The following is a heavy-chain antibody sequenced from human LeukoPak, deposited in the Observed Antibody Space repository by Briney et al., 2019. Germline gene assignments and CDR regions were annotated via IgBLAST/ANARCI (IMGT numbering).Heavy chain of an antibody. V-gene: IGHV2-70*04. J-gene: IGHJ4*02. CDR3: ARTPYCGGDCYVDY. CDR2: IDWDDDK. Sequence: SGPALVKPTQTLTLTCTFSGFSLSTSGMRVSWIRQPPGKALEWLARIDWDDDKFYSTSLKTRLTISKDTSKNQVVLTMTNMDPVDTATYYCARTPYCGGDCYVDYWGQGTLVTVSS. CDR1: GFSLSTSGMR. D-gene: IGHD2-21*02.